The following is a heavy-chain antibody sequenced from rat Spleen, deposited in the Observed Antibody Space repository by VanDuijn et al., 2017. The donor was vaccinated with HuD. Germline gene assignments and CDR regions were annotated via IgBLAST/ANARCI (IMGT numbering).Heavy chain of an antibody. D-gene: IGHD5-1*01. CDR1: GFTFSSFP. CDR2: ISYDGGST. Sequence: EVQLVESGGGLVQPGRSMKLSCAASGFTFSSFPMAWVRQAPTKGLEWVATISYDGGSTDYRDSVKGRFTISRDNAKSTLYLQMNSLQTEDTATYYCARSETGRGFDYWGQGVMVTVSS. CDR3: ARSETGRGFDY. J-gene: IGHJ2*01. V-gene: IGHV5-46*01.